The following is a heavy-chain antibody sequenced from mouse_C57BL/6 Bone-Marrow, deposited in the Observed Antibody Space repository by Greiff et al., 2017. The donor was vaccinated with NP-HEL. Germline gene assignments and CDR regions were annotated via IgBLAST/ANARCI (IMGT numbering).Heavy chain of an antibody. D-gene: IGHD2-4*01. Sequence: VQLQQSGTVLARPGASVKMSCKTSGYTFTSYWMHWVKQRPGQGLEWIGAIYPGNSDTSYNQKFTGKAKLTAVTSASTAYMELSSLTNEDSAVYYCTNYDYDGDYWGQGTTLTVSS. CDR2: IYPGNSDT. CDR3: TNYDYDGDY. J-gene: IGHJ2*01. V-gene: IGHV1-5*01. CDR1: GYTFTSYW.